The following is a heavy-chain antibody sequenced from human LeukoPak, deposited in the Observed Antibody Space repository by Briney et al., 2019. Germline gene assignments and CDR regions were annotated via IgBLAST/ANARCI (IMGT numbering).Heavy chain of an antibody. J-gene: IGHJ6*03. CDR3: ARRGNYGRNYYLDV. CDR1: GATFSNYY. CDR2: INDSGRI. D-gene: IGHD1-7*01. Sequence: PSETLSLTCAVSGATFSNYYWSWIRQPPGKGLEWIGEINDSGRINYNPSLMSRVTVSVDTSKNQFSLRLTSVTATDTAVYYCARRGNYGRNYYLDVWGNGATVSVSS. V-gene: IGHV4-34*01.